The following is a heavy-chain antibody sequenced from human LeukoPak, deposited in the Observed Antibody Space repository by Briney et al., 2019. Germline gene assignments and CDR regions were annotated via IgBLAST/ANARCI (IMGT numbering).Heavy chain of an antibody. Sequence: SETLSLTCAVSGGSISSSNWWTWVRQPPGKGLEWIGEIYHSGSTNYNPSLKSRVTISLDKSKNQFSLKLSSVTAADTAVYYCARDRYGDYWGLYWGQGTLVTVSS. CDR2: IYHSGST. D-gene: IGHD4-17*01. V-gene: IGHV4-4*02. J-gene: IGHJ4*02. CDR1: GGSISSSNW. CDR3: ARDRYGDYWGLY.